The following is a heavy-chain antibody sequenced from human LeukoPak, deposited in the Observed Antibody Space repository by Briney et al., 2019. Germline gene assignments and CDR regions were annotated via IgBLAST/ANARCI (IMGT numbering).Heavy chain of an antibody. D-gene: IGHD5-12*01. CDR3: AKAYGYRGFFPDF. J-gene: IGHJ4*02. CDR1: GFTFSSYG. V-gene: IGHV3-23*01. Sequence: PGGSLRLSCAASGFTFSSYGMYWVRQAPGKGLEWVSAISGSGGGTYYADSVKGRFSISRDNSKNTVYLQMNSLRAEDTAVYYCAKAYGYRGFFPDFWGQGTLVTVSS. CDR2: ISGSGGGT.